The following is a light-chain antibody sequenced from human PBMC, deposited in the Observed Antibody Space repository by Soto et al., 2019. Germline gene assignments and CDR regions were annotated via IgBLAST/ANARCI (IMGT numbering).Light chain of an antibody. CDR1: QSVSSSY. J-gene: IGKJ1*01. Sequence: EIVFSLSPGTLSLSKGERATLSCRASQSVSSSYLAWYQQKPGQAPRLLIYGASSRATGIPARFSGSGSGTDFTLTISSLEPEDLAVYYCQQRSNWPRTFGQGTKVDIK. CDR3: QQRSNWPRT. CDR2: GAS. V-gene: IGKV3D-20*02.